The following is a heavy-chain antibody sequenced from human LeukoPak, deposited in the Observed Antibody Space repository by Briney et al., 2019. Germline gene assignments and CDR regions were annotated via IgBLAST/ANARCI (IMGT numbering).Heavy chain of an antibody. CDR2: IYYSGST. D-gene: IGHD3-3*01. Sequence: SETLSLTCTVSGGSISSSGYYWGWIRQPPGKGLEWIGTIYYSGSTYYNPSLKSRVTISVDTSKNQFSLKLSSVTAADTAVYYCARHPIFGRGMDVWGHETTVTVSS. J-gene: IGHJ6*02. CDR1: GGSISSSGYY. CDR3: ARHPIFGRGMDV. V-gene: IGHV4-39*01.